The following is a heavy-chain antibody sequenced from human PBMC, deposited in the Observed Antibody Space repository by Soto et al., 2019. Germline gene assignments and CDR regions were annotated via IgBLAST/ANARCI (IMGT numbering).Heavy chain of an antibody. Sequence: QAQLVQSGAEMKKPGASVKVSCKATGYTFSAYTMNWVRQAPGQSLEWMGWINAGSGNTKYSQNFQGRVSITRVTSASTVYMELTGLTSEDTVVYYCARDTETLGPRANDALDIWGQGTMVTVSS. D-gene: IGHD3-3*02. CDR1: GYTFSAYT. CDR3: ARDTETLGPRANDALDI. V-gene: IGHV1-3*01. CDR2: INAGSGNT. J-gene: IGHJ3*02.